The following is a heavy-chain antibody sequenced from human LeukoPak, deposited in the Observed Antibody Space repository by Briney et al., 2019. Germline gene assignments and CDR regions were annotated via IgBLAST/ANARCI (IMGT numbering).Heavy chain of an antibody. CDR1: GFTFTSYE. J-gene: IGHJ4*02. V-gene: IGHV3-48*03. D-gene: IGHD4-17*01. CDR2: ISSSGRTI. CDR3: AREGVDYGDYVR. Sequence: PGGSLRLSCAASGFTFTSYELNWVRQAPGKGLEWVSYISSSGRTIYYADSVKGRFTISGDNAKNSLYLQMNSLRAEDTAVYYCAREGVDYGDYVRWGQGTLVTVSS.